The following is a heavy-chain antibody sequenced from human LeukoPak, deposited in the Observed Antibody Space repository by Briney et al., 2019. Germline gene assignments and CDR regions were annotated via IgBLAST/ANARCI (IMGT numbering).Heavy chain of an antibody. CDR3: AKEEKYYDFWSGYYTSAGSFDY. CDR2: ISGSGGST. CDR1: GFTFSSYA. V-gene: IGHV3-23*01. D-gene: IGHD3-3*01. J-gene: IGHJ4*02. Sequence: PGGSLRLSCVASGFTFSSYAMSWVRQAPGKGLGWVSAISGSGGSTYYADSVRGRFTISRDNSKNTLYLQMNSLRAEATAVYYCAKEEKYYDFWSGYYTSAGSFDYWGQGTLVTVSS.